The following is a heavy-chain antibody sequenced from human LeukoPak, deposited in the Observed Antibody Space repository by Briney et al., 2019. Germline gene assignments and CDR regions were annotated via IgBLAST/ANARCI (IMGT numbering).Heavy chain of an antibody. D-gene: IGHD3-10*01. CDR2: IAYDGSEK. J-gene: IGHJ4*02. V-gene: IGHV3-30*18. Sequence: PGGSLRLSCAASGFTFSTYGMHWVRQAPGKGLEWVAAIAYDGSEKYYVDSVKGRFTISRDNSKNTLYPQMDTLRVEDTAVYYCAKGDGSGSYYKFYYFDYWGQGTLVTVSS. CDR1: GFTFSTYG. CDR3: AKGDGSGSYYKFYYFDY.